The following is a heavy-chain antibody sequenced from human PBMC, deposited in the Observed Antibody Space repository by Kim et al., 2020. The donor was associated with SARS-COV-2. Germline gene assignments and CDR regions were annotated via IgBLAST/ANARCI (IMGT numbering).Heavy chain of an antibody. CDR3: ARQSDLTEIDY. V-gene: IGHV5-10-1*01. CDR2: T. Sequence: TNDSPSFQGHVTISADKSISTAYLQWSSLKASDTAMYYCARQSDLTEIDYWGQGTLVTVSS. J-gene: IGHJ4*02. D-gene: IGHD7-27*01.